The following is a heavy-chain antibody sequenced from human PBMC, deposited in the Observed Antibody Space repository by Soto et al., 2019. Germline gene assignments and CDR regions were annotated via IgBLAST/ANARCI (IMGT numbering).Heavy chain of an antibody. D-gene: IGHD2-15*01. J-gene: IGHJ6*02. CDR1: GGSFSGYY. CDR3: ARGPLVVAATYYYYYGMDV. CDR2: INHSGST. Sequence: SETLSLTCAVYGGSFSGYYWSWIRQPPGKGLEWIGEINHSGSTNYNPSLKSRVTISVDTSKNQFSLKLSSVTAADTAVYYCARGPLVVAATYYYYYGMDVWGQGTTVTVSS. V-gene: IGHV4-34*01.